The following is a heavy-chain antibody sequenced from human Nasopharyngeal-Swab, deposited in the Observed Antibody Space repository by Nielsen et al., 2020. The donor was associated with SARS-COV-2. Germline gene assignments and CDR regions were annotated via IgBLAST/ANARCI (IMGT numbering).Heavy chain of an antibody. CDR3: AKAGLEMATPGRY. V-gene: IGHV3-30*18. Sequence: GESLKISCAASGFTFSSYGMHWVRQAPGKGLEWVAVISYDGSNKYYADSVKGRFTISRDNSKNTLYLQMNSLRAEETAVYYCAKAGLEMATPGRYWGQGTLVTVSS. J-gene: IGHJ4*02. CDR2: ISYDGSNK. CDR1: GFTFSSYG. D-gene: IGHD5-24*01.